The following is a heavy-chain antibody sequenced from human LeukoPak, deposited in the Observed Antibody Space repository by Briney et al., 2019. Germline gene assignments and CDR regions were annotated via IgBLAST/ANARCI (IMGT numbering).Heavy chain of an antibody. CDR1: GFTFSDYS. CDR3: ARGTTINNFDY. J-gene: IGHJ4*02. V-gene: IGHV3-48*02. Sequence: PGGSLRLSCVASGFTFSDYSVNWVRQAPGKRLEWISYISFSGSPIYYADSVKGRFTISRDNAKNSLYLQMNSLREEDTAVYYCARGTTINNFDYWGQGTPVTVSS. D-gene: IGHD4-17*01. CDR2: ISFSGSPI.